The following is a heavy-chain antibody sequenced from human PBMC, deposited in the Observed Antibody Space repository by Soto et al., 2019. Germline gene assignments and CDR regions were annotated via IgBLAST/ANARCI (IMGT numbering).Heavy chain of an antibody. D-gene: IGHD2-21*01. Sequence: GGSRRLSYAASGFSFRTTWLAWVRQAPGKGLEWFSVGYTSGLTDHADSVKGRFTVSRDISTNMFFLQMNKLSAEDMATYYCARAGFHRLYFDHRGRGTLVPVSS. CDR3: ARAGFHRLYFDH. V-gene: IGHV3-53*01. J-gene: IGHJ4*02. CDR2: GYTSGLT. CDR1: GFSFRTTW.